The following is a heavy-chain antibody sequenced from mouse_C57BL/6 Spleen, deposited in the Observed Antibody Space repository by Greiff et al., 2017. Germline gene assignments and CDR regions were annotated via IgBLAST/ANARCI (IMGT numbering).Heavy chain of an antibody. CDR3: ARSYYYGSSYGYFDV. D-gene: IGHD1-1*01. V-gene: IGHV1-69*01. CDR2: IDPSDSYT. J-gene: IGHJ1*03. Sequence: QVQLQQPGAELVMPGASVKLSCKASGYTFTSYWMHWVKQRPGQGLEWIGEIDPSDSYTNYNQKFKGKSTLTVDKSSSTAYMQLSSLTSEDSAVXYCARSYYYGSSYGYFDVWGTGTTVTVSS. CDR1: GYTFTSYW.